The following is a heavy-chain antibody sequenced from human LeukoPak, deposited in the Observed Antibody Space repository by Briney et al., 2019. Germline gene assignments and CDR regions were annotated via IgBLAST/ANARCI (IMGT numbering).Heavy chain of an antibody. CDR2: MNPNSGNT. D-gene: IGHD2-15*01. J-gene: IGHJ5*02. CDR1: GYTFTSYY. Sequence: GASVKVSCKASGYTFTSYYMHWVRQATGQGLEWMGWMNPNSGNTGYAQKFQGRVTMTRNTSISTAYMELSSLRSEDTAVYYCAREVVVVAATPFDPWGQGTLVTVSS. V-gene: IGHV1-8*02. CDR3: AREVVVVAATPFDP.